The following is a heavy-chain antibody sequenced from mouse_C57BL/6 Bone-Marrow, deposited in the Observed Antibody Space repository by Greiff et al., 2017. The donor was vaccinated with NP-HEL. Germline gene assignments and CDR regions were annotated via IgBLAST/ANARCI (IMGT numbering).Heavy chain of an antibody. CDR2: INPNNGGT. V-gene: IGHV1-18*01. CDR1: GCTFTDYN. Sequence: VQLQQSGPELVKPGASVKIPCKASGCTFTDYNMDWVKQSHGKSLEWIGDINPNNGGTIYNQKFKGKATLTVDKSSSTAYMELRSLTSEDTAVYYCARRGLLRWFAYWGQGTLVTVSA. CDR3: ARRGLLRWFAY. J-gene: IGHJ3*01. D-gene: IGHD1-1*01.